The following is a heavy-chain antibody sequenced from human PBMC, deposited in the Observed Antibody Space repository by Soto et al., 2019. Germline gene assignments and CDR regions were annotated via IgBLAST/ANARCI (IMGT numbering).Heavy chain of an antibody. CDR1: GYTFTGYY. V-gene: IGHV1-2*02. Sequence: ASVKVSCKASGYTFTGYYMHWVLRSRLQGLEWMGCINPNSGGTNYAQKFQGRVAMTRDTSISTAYMELSRLRSDDTAVYYCARNHDYYDSSGYVDDAFDIWAKGQWSPSPQ. D-gene: IGHD3-22*01. CDR2: INPNSGGT. CDR3: ARNHDYYDSSGYVDDAFDI. J-gene: IGHJ3*02.